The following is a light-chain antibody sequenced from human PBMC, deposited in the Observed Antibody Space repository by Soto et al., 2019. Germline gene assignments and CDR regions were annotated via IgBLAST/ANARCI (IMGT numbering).Light chain of an antibody. Sequence: EIVLTQSPGTLSLSPGERATLSCRASQRVSSHYLAWYQQRPGQPPSLLIYGASMRATGIPDRFSGSGSGSHFTLTINRLEPEDFAVYYCQHFGATALTFGQGT. V-gene: IGKV3-20*01. CDR3: QHFGATALT. J-gene: IGKJ5*01. CDR1: QRVSSHY. CDR2: GAS.